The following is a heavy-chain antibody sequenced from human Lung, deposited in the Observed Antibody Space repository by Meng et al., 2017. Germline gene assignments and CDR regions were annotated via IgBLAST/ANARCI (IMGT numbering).Heavy chain of an antibody. V-gene: IGHV3-15*01. CDR2: IKSNTDGGTA. CDR1: GFYFSNAW. D-gene: IGHD3-9*01. CDR3: TWDDKAVSDY. Sequence: VLLVESGGDLVKPGGSLRLSCAASGFYFSNAWMSWVRQAPGKGLEWVGRIKSNTDGGTAEYAAPVTGRFTISRDDSKSTLYLQMSRLRIDDTGVYYCTWDDKAVSDYWGQGTLVTVS. J-gene: IGHJ4*02.